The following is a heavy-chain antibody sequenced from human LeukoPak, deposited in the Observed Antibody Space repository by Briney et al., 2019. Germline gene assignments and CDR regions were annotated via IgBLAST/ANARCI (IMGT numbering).Heavy chain of an antibody. CDR1: GGSISSYY. CDR2: IFFSGST. Sequence: SETLSLTCTVSGGSISSYYWSWIRQPPGKGLEWIGYIFFSGSTIYNPPLKSRVTISVDTSKNQFSLNLNSVTAADTAVYFCAGTNGDYVFDYWGQGSLVTVSS. D-gene: IGHD4-17*01. CDR3: AGTNGDYVFDY. V-gene: IGHV4-59*08. J-gene: IGHJ4*02.